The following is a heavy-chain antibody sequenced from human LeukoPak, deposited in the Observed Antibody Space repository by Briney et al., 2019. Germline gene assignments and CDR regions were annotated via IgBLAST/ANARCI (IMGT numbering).Heavy chain of an antibody. CDR3: AKDLGGYGMDD. V-gene: IGHV3-30*18. J-gene: IGHJ6*02. D-gene: IGHD3-16*01. Sequence: PGGSLRLSCAASGFTFSDYGIHWVRQTPGKGLGWVAAISFDGSNKYYADSVRGRFTISRDNSINTLYVQMNSLRAEDTAVYYCAKDLGGYGMDDWGQGTTVTVSS. CDR2: ISFDGSNK. CDR1: GFTFSDYG.